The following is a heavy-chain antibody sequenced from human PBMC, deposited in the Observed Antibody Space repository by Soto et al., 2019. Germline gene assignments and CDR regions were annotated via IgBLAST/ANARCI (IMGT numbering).Heavy chain of an antibody. CDR2: INPKGGNT. CDR1: GYTFTNYY. CDR3: ARTDDANTAMLPSSY. D-gene: IGHD5-18*01. J-gene: IGHJ1*01. V-gene: IGHV1-46*03. Sequence: QMQLVQSGAEVKKPGASVKVSCQASGYTFTNYYVHWVRQAPGQGLELMGIINPKGGNTVYAKKFQGRVTLTRETSTSTVSMDLSSLRSEDTAVYYCARTDDANTAMLPSSYWGQGTLVSVSS.